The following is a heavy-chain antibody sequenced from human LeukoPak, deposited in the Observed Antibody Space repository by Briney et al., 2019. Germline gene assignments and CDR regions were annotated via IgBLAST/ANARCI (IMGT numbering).Heavy chain of an antibody. Sequence: SETLSLTCTVSGGSISNYYWSWIRQPPGKGLEWIGYIYYSGSTSYNPSLKSRVTISVDTSKNQFSLKLSSVTAADTAVYYCARDLANYDILTGNFGWFDPWGQGTLVTVSS. J-gene: IGHJ5*02. CDR1: GGSISNYY. D-gene: IGHD3-9*01. CDR2: IYYSGST. V-gene: IGHV4-30-4*08. CDR3: ARDLANYDILTGNFGWFDP.